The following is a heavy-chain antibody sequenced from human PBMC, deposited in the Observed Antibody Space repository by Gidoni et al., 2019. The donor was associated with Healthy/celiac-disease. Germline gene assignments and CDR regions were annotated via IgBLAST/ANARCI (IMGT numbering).Heavy chain of an antibody. CDR3: ARDRGPRYCSSTSCSGGGNWFDP. CDR1: GGTFSSYA. V-gene: IGHV1-69*01. Sequence: QVQLVQSGAEVKKPGSSVKVSCKASGGTFSSYAISCVRQAPGQGLEWMGGIIPIFGTANYAQKFQGRVTITADESTSTAYMELSSLRSEDTAVYYCARDRGPRYCSSTSCSGGGNWFDPWGQGTLVTVSS. CDR2: IIPIFGTA. J-gene: IGHJ5*02. D-gene: IGHD2-2*01.